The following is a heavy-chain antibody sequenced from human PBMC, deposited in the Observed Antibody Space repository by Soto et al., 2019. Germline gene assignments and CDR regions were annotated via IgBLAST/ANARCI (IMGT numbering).Heavy chain of an antibody. J-gene: IGHJ5*02. CDR1: GFTFSNYA. CDR3: ATEGSYSSGEGGPYNWFDP. D-gene: IGHD6-19*01. V-gene: IGHV3-30-3*01. Sequence: QPGGSLRLSCAASGFTFSNYAMHWVRQAPGKGLEWVAVISYDVGIKYYADSVKGRFTISRDNSKNTLYLQMNSLRAEDTAVYYCATEGSYSSGEGGPYNWFDPWGQGTLVTVSS. CDR2: ISYDVGIK.